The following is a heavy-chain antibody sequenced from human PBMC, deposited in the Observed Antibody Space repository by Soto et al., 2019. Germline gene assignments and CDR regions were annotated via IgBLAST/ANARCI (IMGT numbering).Heavy chain of an antibody. CDR3: ARGGRDGYNYFVY. CDR2: VYNSGST. CDR1: GGSITNYY. J-gene: IGHJ4*02. V-gene: IGHV4-59*01. Sequence: PSETLSLTCTVSGGSITNYYWSWIGQRPGKGLEWIGYVYNSGSTNYNPSLKSRVTISVDTSKNQFSLKLSSVTAADTAVYYCARGGRDGYNYFVYWGQGTLVTVSS. D-gene: IGHD5-12*01.